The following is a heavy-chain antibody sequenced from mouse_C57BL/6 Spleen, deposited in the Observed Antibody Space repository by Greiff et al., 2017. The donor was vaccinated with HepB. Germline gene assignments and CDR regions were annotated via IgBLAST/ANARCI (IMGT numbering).Heavy chain of an antibody. D-gene: IGHD2-1*01. CDR2: IYPGSGST. J-gene: IGHJ3*01. CDR1: GYTFTSYW. Sequence: QVQLQQPGAELVKPGASVKMSCKASGYTFTSYWITWVKQRPGQGLEWIGDIYPGSGSTNYNEKFKSKATLTVDISSSTAYMQLSSLTSEDSAVYYCARADGNFWFAYWGQGTLVTVSA. CDR3: ARADGNFWFAY. V-gene: IGHV1-55*01.